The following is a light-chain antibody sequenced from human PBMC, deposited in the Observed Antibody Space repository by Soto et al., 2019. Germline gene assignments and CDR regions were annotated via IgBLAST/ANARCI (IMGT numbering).Light chain of an antibody. CDR3: VAWDDSLNGPI. V-gene: IGLV1-44*01. Sequence: QAVVTQPPSASGTPGQRVTISCSGSSSNIGGNAVNWYQQLPGTAPKLLIYNNNQRPSGVPDRFSGSKSGTSASLAISGLQSEDEADYYCVAWDDSLNGPIFGGGTKLTV. J-gene: IGLJ2*01. CDR2: NNN. CDR1: SSNIGGNA.